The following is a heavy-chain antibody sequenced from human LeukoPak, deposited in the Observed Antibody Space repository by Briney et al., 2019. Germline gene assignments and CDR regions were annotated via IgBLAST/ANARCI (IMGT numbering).Heavy chain of an antibody. J-gene: IGHJ4*02. CDR2: IYYSGST. CDR3: ARRYEPTGTTDY. CDR1: GGSISSYY. Sequence: PSETLSLTCTVSGGSISSYYWSWIRQPPGKGLEWIGYIYYSGSTNYNPSLKSRVTISVDTSKNQFSLKMSSVTAADTAVYYCARRYEPTGTTDYWGQGTLVTVSS. V-gene: IGHV4-59*08. D-gene: IGHD1-1*01.